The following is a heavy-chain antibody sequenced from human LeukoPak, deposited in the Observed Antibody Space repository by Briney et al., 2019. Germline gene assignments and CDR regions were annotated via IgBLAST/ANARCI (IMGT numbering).Heavy chain of an antibody. Sequence: GGSLRLSCAASGFTFSSYGMHWVCQAPGKGLEWVTFIRYDGTNKYYADSVKGRFTISRDNSKNTLYLQMNSLRAEDTAVYYCAKVAKLGSYYYFDYWGQGTLVTVSS. CDR2: IRYDGTNK. CDR3: AKVAKLGSYYYFDY. J-gene: IGHJ4*02. D-gene: IGHD1-26*01. V-gene: IGHV3-30*02. CDR1: GFTFSSYG.